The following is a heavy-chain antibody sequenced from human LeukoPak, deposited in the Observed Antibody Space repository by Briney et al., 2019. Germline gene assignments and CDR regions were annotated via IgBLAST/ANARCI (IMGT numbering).Heavy chain of an antibody. CDR1: GGTFSSYA. J-gene: IGHJ5*02. Sequence: GASVTVSCKASGGTFSSYAISWVRQAPGQGLEWMGRIIPILGIANYAQKFQGRVTITADKSTSTAYMELSSLRSEDTAVYYCATSGVENPPWGQGTLVTVSS. V-gene: IGHV1-69*04. D-gene: IGHD1-1*01. CDR3: ATSGVENPP. CDR2: IIPILGIA.